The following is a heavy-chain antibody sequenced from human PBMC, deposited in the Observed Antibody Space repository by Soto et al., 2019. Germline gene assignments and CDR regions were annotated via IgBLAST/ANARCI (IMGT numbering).Heavy chain of an antibody. CDR1: GGSFSGYY. J-gene: IGHJ3*02. Sequence: SETLSLTCAVYGGSFSGYYWSWIRQPPGKGLEWIGEINHSGSTNYNPSLKSRVTISVDTSKNQFSLKLSSVTAADTAVYYCARRALVVVAATSARGAFDIWGQGTMVTISS. CDR3: ARRALVVVAATSARGAFDI. D-gene: IGHD2-15*01. CDR2: INHSGST. V-gene: IGHV4-34*01.